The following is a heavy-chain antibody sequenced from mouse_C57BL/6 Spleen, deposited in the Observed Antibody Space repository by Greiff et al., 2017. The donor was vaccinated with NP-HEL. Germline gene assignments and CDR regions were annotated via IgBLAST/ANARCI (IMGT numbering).Heavy chain of an antibody. J-gene: IGHJ4*01. CDR3: ARRAMDY. V-gene: IGHV5-17*01. CDR1: GFPFSDSG. CDR2: ISSGSSTI. Sequence: EVMLVESGGGLVKPGGSLKLSCAASGFPFSDSGMHWVRQAPEKGLEWVAYISSGSSTIYYADTVKGRFTISRDNAKNTLFLQMTSLRSEDTAMYYCARRAMDYWGQGTSVTVSS.